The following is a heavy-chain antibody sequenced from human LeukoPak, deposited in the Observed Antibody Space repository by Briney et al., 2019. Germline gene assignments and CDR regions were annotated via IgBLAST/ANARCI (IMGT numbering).Heavy chain of an antibody. J-gene: IGHJ1*01. CDR1: GFTFSSYG. CDR2: ISGSGSDGST. Sequence: GGSLRLSCAASGFTFSSYGMSWVRQAPGKGLEWVSGISGSGSDGSTYYADSVKGRFTISRDNSKNTLYLQMNSLRAEDTAVYYCAKLYSSSWYQASDYFQHWGQGTLVTVSS. D-gene: IGHD6-13*01. V-gene: IGHV3-23*01. CDR3: AKLYSSSWYQASDYFQH.